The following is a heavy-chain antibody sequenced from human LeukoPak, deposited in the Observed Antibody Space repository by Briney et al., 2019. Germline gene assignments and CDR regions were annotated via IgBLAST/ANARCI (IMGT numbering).Heavy chain of an antibody. CDR1: GGSFSGYY. CDR2: INHSGST. Sequence: SSETLSLTCAVYGGSFSGYYWSWIRQPPGKGLEWIGEINHSGSTNYNPSLKSRVTISVDTSKNQFSLKLSSVTAADTAVYYCARGLRRTYYYGSGSGIYFDYWGQGTLVTVSS. D-gene: IGHD3-10*01. V-gene: IGHV4-34*01. CDR3: ARGLRRTYYYGSGSGIYFDY. J-gene: IGHJ4*02.